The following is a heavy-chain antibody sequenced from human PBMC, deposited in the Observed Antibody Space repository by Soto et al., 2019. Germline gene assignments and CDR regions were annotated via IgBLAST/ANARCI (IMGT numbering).Heavy chain of an antibody. CDR1: GFTFSSYD. Sequence: GGSLRLSCAASGFTFSSYDMHWVRQPIGKGLEWVSAIGIAGDTYYPGSVKGRFTISRENAKNSLYLQMNSLRAEDSAVYYCARDRDYSGYDVWGQGTLVTVSS. D-gene: IGHD5-12*01. CDR3: ARDRDYSGYDV. J-gene: IGHJ4*02. CDR2: IGIAGDT. V-gene: IGHV3-13*01.